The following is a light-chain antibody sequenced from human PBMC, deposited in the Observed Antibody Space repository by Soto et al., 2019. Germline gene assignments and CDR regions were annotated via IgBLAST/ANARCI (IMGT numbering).Light chain of an antibody. CDR1: QGISNY. CDR3: QQYYSFPWT. J-gene: IGKJ1*01. CDR2: AAS. Sequence: AIHITQTPSSICASXDDSVTITXXASQGISNYLAWYQQKPGKVPKLLIYAASTLQSGVPSRFSGSGSGTDFTLTISCLQSEDFATYYCQQYYSFPWTFGQGTKVDI. V-gene: IGKV1-8*01.